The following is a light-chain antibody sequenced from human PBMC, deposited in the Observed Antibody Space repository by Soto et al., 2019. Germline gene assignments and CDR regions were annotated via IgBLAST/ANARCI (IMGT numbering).Light chain of an antibody. CDR1: QGIDTS. J-gene: IGKJ1*01. Sequence: ILLTQSPSSLSASVGDRVTITCRASQGIDTSLAWYQQKPGKAPKLLIYAASNFQSGVPSRFSGSGSGTHFTLTISSLQPEDFATYYCQQSYSTPWTFGQGTKVEIK. CDR3: QQSYSTPWT. V-gene: IGKV1-9*01. CDR2: AAS.